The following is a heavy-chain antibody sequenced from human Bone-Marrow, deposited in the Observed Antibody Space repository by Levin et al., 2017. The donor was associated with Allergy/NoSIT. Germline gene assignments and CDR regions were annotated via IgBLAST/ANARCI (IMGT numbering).Heavy chain of an antibody. Sequence: PGGSLRLSCIASGFTFSNYGMSWVRQAPGKGLEWVSHINYNGASTNYGDSVKGRFTISRDNSKTALYLKMDSLRAEDTALYYCAKKYGGFFSDAFDLWGQGTLVTVSS. CDR3: AKKYGGFFSDAFDL. J-gene: IGHJ3*01. D-gene: IGHD5-12*01. CDR1: GFTFSNYG. CDR2: INYNGAST. V-gene: IGHV3-23*01.